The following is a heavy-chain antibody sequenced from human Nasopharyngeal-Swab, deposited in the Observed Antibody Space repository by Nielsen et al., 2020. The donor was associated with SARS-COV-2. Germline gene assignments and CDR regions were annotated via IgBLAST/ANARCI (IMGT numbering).Heavy chain of an antibody. D-gene: IGHD3-22*01. J-gene: IGHJ2*01. Sequence: ESLKISCAASGFTFSSYVMSWIRQPPGKGLEWIGSIYYSGSTYYNPSLKSRVTISVDTSKNQFSLKLSSVTAADTAVYYCAKTPIITMIVVVIENWYFDLWGRGTLVTVSS. CDR1: GFTFSSYV. V-gene: IGHV4-38-2*01. CDR3: AKTPIITMIVVVIENWYFDL. CDR2: IYYSGST.